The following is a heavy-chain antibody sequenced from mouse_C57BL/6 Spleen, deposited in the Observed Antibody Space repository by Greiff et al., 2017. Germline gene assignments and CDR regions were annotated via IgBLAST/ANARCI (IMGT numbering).Heavy chain of an antibody. CDR2: IDPNSGGT. D-gene: IGHD1-1*01. V-gene: IGHV1-72*01. Sequence: VQLQQPGAELVKPGASVKLSCKASGYTFTSYWMHWVKQRPGRGLEWIGRIDPNSGGTKYNEKFKSKATLTVDKPSSTAYMQRSSLTSEDSAVYYCAREALGYYYGPWYFDVWGTGTTVTVSS. J-gene: IGHJ1*03. CDR3: AREALGYYYGPWYFDV. CDR1: GYTFTSYW.